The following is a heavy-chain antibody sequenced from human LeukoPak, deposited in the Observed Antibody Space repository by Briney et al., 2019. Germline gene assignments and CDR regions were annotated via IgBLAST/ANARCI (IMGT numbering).Heavy chain of an antibody. V-gene: IGHV3-15*07. J-gene: IGHJ4*02. CDR2: IQSKTDGGKT. CDR3: TRDRGSSTLGDY. CDR1: GFIVTNAW. D-gene: IGHD7-27*01. Sequence: GGSLRLSCAASGFIVTNAWMNWVRQAPGKGLEWVGRIQSKTDGGKTDYAAPVKGRFTISRDDSKNTLYLQMNSLKTEDTAVYYCTRDRGSSTLGDYWGQGTLVTVSS.